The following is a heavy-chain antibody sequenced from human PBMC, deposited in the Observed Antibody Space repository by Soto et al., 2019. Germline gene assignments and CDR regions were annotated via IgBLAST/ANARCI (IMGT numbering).Heavy chain of an antibody. J-gene: IGHJ4*02. Sequence: SETLSLTCTVSGGSISSYYWSWIRQPPGKGLEWIGYIYYSGSTNYNPSLKSRVTISVDNSKNTLYLQMNSLRAEDTAVYYCAKSGHYYDSSGYYFFDYWGQGTLVTVSS. CDR1: GGSISSYY. CDR3: AKSGHYYDSSGYYFFDY. D-gene: IGHD3-22*01. CDR2: IYYSGST. V-gene: IGHV4-59*12.